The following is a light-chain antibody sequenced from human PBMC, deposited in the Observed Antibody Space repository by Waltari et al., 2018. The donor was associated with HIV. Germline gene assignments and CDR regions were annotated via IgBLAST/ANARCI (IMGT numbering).Light chain of an antibody. CDR1: SSDVGGYNY. CDR2: EVT. J-gene: IGLJ2*01. V-gene: IGLV2-8*01. CDR3: SSYAGSNKLV. Sequence: QSALTQPPSASGSPGQSVTISCTGTSSDVGGYNYVSWYQQHPGNAPKLIIYEVTERPSGDPDRYSGSKSGNTASLTVSGLQAENEADYYCSSYAGSNKLVFGGGTKLTVV.